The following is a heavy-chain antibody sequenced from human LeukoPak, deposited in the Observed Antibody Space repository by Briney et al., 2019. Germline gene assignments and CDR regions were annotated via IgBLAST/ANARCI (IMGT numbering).Heavy chain of an antibody. J-gene: IGHJ4*02. CDR1: GFTFSSYA. Sequence: GGSLRLSCAASGFTFSSYAMHWVRQAPGKGLEWVAVISYDGSNKYYADSVKGRFTISRDNSKNTLYLQMNSLRAEDTAVYYCARVGVSGSYFRWGALDYWGQGTLVTVSS. CDR3: ARVGVSGSYFRWGALDY. CDR2: ISYDGSNK. V-gene: IGHV3-30-3*01. D-gene: IGHD1-26*01.